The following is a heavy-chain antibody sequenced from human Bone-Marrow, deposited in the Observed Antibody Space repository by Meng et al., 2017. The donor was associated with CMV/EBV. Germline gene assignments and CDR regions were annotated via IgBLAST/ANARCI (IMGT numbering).Heavy chain of an antibody. Sequence: GESLKISCAASGFTFSDYYMSWIRQAPGKGLEWVAVISYDGSNKYYADSVKCRFTISRDNSKNTLYLQMNSLRAEDTAVYYCARDEGGYFSYDYGKDVWGQGTTVTVSS. D-gene: IGHD2-15*01. CDR1: GFTFSDYY. J-gene: IGHJ6*02. CDR3: ARDEGGYFSYDYGKDV. CDR2: ISYDGSNK. V-gene: IGHV3-30-3*01.